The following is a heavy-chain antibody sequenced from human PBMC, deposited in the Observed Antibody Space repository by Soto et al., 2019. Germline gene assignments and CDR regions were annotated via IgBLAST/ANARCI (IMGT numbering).Heavy chain of an antibody. CDR2: IYYSGST. V-gene: IGHV4-30-4*01. CDR1: GCSISSGDYY. J-gene: IGHJ4*02. Sequence: SETLSLTCTVSGCSISSGDYYLSWIRQPPGKGLEWIGYIYYSGSTYYNPSLKSRVTISVDTSKNQFSLKLSSVTAADTAVYYCVRYYYDSSGYFDYWGQGTLVTVSS. D-gene: IGHD3-22*01. CDR3: VRYYYDSSGYFDY.